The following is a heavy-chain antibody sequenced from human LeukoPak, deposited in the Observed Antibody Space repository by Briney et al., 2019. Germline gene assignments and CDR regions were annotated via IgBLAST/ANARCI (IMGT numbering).Heavy chain of an antibody. CDR2: IYYSGST. V-gene: IGHV4-39*01. Sequence: SETLSLTCTVSDGSISSSTYYWGWIRQPPGKGLEWIGSIYYSGSTYYNPSLKGRITISVDTSKNQFSLNLNSVTAADTAVYYCARHTVTPGSWWYFDLWGRGTLVTVSS. CDR3: ARHTVTPGSWWYFDL. CDR1: DGSISSSTYY. D-gene: IGHD4-17*01. J-gene: IGHJ2*01.